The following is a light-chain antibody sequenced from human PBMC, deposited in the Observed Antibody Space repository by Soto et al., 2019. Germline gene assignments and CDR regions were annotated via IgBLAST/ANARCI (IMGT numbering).Light chain of an antibody. CDR1: QSVRSNY. CDR2: RAS. Sequence: ENWLTQSPGTLSFSPGERATLSYRHSQSVRSNYLAWSPQKPGQAPKVLIYRASIRATGIPDRFTGSGYGTDFTLTISRLEPEDFEVYYCQQYGSSPLTFGGGTKV. CDR3: QQYGSSPLT. J-gene: IGKJ4*01. V-gene: IGKV3-20*01.